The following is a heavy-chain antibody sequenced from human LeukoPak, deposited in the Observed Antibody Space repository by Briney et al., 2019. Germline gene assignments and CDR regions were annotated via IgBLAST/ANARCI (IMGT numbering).Heavy chain of an antibody. J-gene: IGHJ4*02. CDR1: GFTFSSYG. D-gene: IGHD4-17*01. CDR3: ARAYAV. CDR2: IYSGGST. V-gene: IGHV3-53*01. Sequence: PGGSLRLSCAASGFTFSSYGMHWVRQAPGKGLEWVSVIYSGGSTYYADSVKGRFTISRDNSKNTLYLQMNSLRAEDTAVYYCARAYAVWGQGTLVTVSS.